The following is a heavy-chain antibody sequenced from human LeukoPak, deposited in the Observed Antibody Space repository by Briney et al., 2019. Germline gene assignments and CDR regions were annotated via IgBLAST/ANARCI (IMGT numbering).Heavy chain of an antibody. CDR1: GYSFTNYW. Sequence: GESLKISRKGSGYSFTNYWIGWGRQMPGKGLELMGIIYPDDYDNRYSPSFQGQVTISADKSISTAYLQWSSLKASDTAMYYCARQGYCSSTSCYLYYYYGMDVWGQGTTVTVSS. CDR3: ARQGYCSSTSCYLYYYYGMDV. D-gene: IGHD2-2*01. J-gene: IGHJ6*02. V-gene: IGHV5-51*01. CDR2: IYPDDYDN.